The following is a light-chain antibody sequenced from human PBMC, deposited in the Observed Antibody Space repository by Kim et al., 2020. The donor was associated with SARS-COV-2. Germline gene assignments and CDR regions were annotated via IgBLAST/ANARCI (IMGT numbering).Light chain of an antibody. CDR3: QQYNTFPLT. Sequence: SASVGDRVTITCRASQSVSNWLAWYQQKPGKAPNLLIFKTFSLQSGVPSRFSGSGSGTEFTLTISSLQPDDFATYYCQQYNTFPLTFGGGTKVEI. V-gene: IGKV1-5*03. J-gene: IGKJ4*01. CDR1: QSVSNW. CDR2: KTF.